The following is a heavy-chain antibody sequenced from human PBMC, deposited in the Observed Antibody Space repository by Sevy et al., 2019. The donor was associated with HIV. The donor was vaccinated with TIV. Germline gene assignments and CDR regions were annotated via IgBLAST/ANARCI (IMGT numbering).Heavy chain of an antibody. CDR2: ISSSSSYI. Sequence: GSLRLSCAASGFTFSSYSMNWVRQAPGKGLEWVSSISSSSSYIYYADSVKGRFTISRDNAKNSLYLQMNSLRAEDTAVYYCATLGGSSSWYGDTYYFDYWGQGTLVTVSS. V-gene: IGHV3-21*01. CDR1: GFTFSSYS. D-gene: IGHD6-13*01. J-gene: IGHJ4*02. CDR3: ATLGGSSSWYGDTYYFDY.